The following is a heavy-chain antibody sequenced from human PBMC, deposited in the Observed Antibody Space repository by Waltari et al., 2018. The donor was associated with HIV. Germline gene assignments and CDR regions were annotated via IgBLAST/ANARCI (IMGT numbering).Heavy chain of an antibody. J-gene: IGHJ4*02. CDR1: GFTFSSYS. D-gene: IGHD3-22*01. CDR2: ISSSSSYK. CDR3: ARVATMIVVVTNPYYFDY. V-gene: IGHV3-21*01. Sequence: EVQLVESGGGLVKPGGSLRLACAASGFTFSSYSMKWVRQAPGKGLEWGSFISSSSSYKYYADSVKGRFTISRDNAKNSLYLQMNSLRAEDTAVYYCARVATMIVVVTNPYYFDYWGQGTLVTVSS.